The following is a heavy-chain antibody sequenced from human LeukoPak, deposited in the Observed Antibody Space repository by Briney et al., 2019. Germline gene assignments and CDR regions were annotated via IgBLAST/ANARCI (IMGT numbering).Heavy chain of an antibody. J-gene: IGHJ5*02. CDR3: AREASAWFDP. D-gene: IGHD6-19*01. V-gene: IGHV1-69*06. CDR2: IIPIFCTA. Sequence: ASVKASCKASGGTFSSYAIIWVRQAPGHGREWMGGIIPIFCTANYAQKFQGRVTITADKSTSTAYMELSSLGSEDTAVYYCAREASAWFDPWGQGTLVTVSS. CDR1: GGTFSSYA.